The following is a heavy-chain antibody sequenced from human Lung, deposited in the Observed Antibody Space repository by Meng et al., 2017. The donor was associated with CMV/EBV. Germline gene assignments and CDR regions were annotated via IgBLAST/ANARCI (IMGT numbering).Heavy chain of an antibody. CDR3: PRDQEGTRIPSPIHYGLDV. D-gene: IGHD5-18*01. V-gene: IGHV3-21*06. Sequence: SCAASGFTFKTFTMSWVRQAPGRGLEWVSSSNPDSDYIQSAASLKGRFTISRDNAKNSLYLRMSGLRVEDTAVYYCPRDQEGTRIPSPIHYGLDVWGQGTXVTVSS. J-gene: IGHJ6*02. CDR1: GFTFKTFT. CDR2: SNPDSDYI.